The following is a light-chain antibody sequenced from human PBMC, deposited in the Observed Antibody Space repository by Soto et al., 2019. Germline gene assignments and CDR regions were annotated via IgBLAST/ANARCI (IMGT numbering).Light chain of an antibody. CDR2: WAS. CDR1: QSVFYSSNNKNY. V-gene: IGKV4-1*01. J-gene: IGKJ2*01. Sequence: DIVMTQSPDSLAVSLGERATINCKSSQSVFYSSNNKNYLAWYQQRPGQPPKLLISWASIRESGVPDRFSGSGSGTDFTLTVRCLRAEYLAVYYCQRHYNTPYTFAQGTKLEIK. CDR3: QRHYNTPYT.